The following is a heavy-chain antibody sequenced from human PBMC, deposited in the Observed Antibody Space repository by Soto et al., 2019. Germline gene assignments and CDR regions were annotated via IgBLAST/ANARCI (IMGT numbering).Heavy chain of an antibody. V-gene: IGHV3-7*01. Sequence: GGSLRLSCAASGFTFSSYWMSWVRQAPGKGLEWVANIKQDGSEKYYVDSVKGRFTISRDNAKNSLYLQMNSLRAEDTAVYYCARDGGDYDTEYFQHWGQGTLVTVSS. CDR2: IKQDGSEK. CDR3: ARDGGDYDTEYFQH. D-gene: IGHD4-17*01. CDR1: GFTFSSYW. J-gene: IGHJ1*01.